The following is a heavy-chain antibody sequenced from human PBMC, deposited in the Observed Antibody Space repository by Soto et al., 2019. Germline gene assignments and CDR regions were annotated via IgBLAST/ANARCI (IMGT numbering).Heavy chain of an antibody. CDR1: GDSVSSNTSA. CDR2: TYYRSNWRH. J-gene: IGHJ4*02. CDR3: ARGVAGSGFDL. D-gene: IGHD6-19*01. Sequence: HSQTLSLTRAVSGDSVSSNTSACNCIRSSPSRGLEWLGRTYYRSNWRHDYAVSVKSRITVNPDTSKNHFSLQLNSVTPDDTAVYYCARGVAGSGFDLWGQGTLVTVSS. V-gene: IGHV6-1*01.